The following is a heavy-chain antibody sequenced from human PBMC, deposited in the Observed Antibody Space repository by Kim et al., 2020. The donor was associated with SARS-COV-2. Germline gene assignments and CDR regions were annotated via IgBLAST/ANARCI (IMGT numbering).Heavy chain of an antibody. CDR1: GFTFSSYA. CDR3: AKFGGEWELQVYWYFDL. V-gene: IGHV3-23*01. D-gene: IGHD1-26*01. CDR2: ISGSGGST. Sequence: GGSLRLSCAASGFTFSSYAMSWVRQAPGKGLEWVSAISGSGGSTYYADSVKGRFTISRDNSKNTLYLQMNSLRAEDTAVYYCAKFGGEWELQVYWYFDLWGRGTLVTVSS. J-gene: IGHJ2*01.